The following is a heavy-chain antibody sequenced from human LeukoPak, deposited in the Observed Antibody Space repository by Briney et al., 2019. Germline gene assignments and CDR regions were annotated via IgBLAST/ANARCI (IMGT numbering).Heavy chain of an antibody. D-gene: IGHD2-8*01. CDR1: GFTFDDYA. J-gene: IGHJ4*02. V-gene: IGHV3-9*01. Sequence: PGGSLRLSCAASGFTFDDYAMHWVRQAPGKGLEWVSGISWNSGSIGYADSVKGRFTISRDNSKNTLYLQMNSLRAEDTAVYYCANLLGLMASLDYWGQGTLVTVSS. CDR2: ISWNSGSI. CDR3: ANLLGLMASLDY.